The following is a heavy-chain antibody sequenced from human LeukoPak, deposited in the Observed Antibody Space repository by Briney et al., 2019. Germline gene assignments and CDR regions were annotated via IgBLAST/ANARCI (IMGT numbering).Heavy chain of an antibody. D-gene: IGHD3-10*01. CDR2: IYYSGST. V-gene: IGHV4-39*07. Sequence: SETLSLTCTVSGGSISSSSYYWGWIRQPPGKGLEWIGSIYYSGSTYYNPSLKSRVTISVDTSKNQFSLKLSSVTAEDTAVYYCAREDYGSGEFDYWGQGTLVTVSS. CDR1: GGSISSSSYY. J-gene: IGHJ4*02. CDR3: AREDYGSGEFDY.